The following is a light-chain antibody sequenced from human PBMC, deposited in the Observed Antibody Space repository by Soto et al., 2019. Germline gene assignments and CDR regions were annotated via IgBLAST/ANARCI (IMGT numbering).Light chain of an antibody. Sequence: QSALTQPASVSGSPGQSISISCTGTSNDVRTYNLVSWYQQRPGKGPTLMIFENDQRPSGVSFRFSGSKSGNTASLTISGLQAEDEADYYCCSYAGSSTYVFGTGTKLTVL. CDR2: END. CDR1: SNDVRTYNL. CDR3: CSYAGSSTYV. V-gene: IGLV2-23*01. J-gene: IGLJ1*01.